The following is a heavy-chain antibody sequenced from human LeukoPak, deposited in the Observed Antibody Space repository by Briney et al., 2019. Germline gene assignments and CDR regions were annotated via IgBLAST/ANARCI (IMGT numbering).Heavy chain of an antibody. D-gene: IGHD3-3*01. J-gene: IGHJ6*03. V-gene: IGHV4-34*01. Sequence: SETLSLTCAVYGGSFSGYYWSWIRQPPGKGLEWIGEINHSGSTNYNPSLKSRVTISVDTSKNQFSLKLSSVTAADTAVYYCARGVQLRFLEYIYYYYYYMDVWGKGTTVTVSS. CDR2: INHSGST. CDR1: GGSFSGYY. CDR3: ARGVQLRFLEYIYYYYYYMDV.